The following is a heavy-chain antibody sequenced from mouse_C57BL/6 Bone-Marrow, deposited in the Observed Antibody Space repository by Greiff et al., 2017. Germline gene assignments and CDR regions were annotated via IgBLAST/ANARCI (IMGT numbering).Heavy chain of an antibody. CDR3: TTLKVYRLPFLDLVD. CDR1: GFNIKDDY. V-gene: IGHV14-4*01. Sequence: EVMLVESGAELVRPGASVKLSCTASGFNIKDDYMHWVKQRPEQGLEWIGWIDPENGDTEYASNFQGKDTISGDTSSNTVDLQLSSLTSEDTAVYYGTTLKVYRLPFLDLVDWGQGTLVTVSA. D-gene: IGHD2-4*01. J-gene: IGHJ3*01. CDR2: IDPENGDT.